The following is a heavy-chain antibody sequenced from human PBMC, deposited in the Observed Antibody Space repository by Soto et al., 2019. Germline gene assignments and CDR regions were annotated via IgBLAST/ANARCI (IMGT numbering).Heavy chain of an antibody. Sequence: GGSLRLSCAASGFTFSTYAMGWFRQAPGRGLEWVSGTSATGDTTNHADTVKGRFTISRDNSKNTLYLQMSSLRAEDTATYYCARALSSSGYYYLLGYWGQGTLVTVSS. CDR3: ARALSSSGYYYLLGY. V-gene: IGHV3-23*01. CDR1: GFTFSTYA. CDR2: TSATGDTT. D-gene: IGHD3-22*01. J-gene: IGHJ4*02.